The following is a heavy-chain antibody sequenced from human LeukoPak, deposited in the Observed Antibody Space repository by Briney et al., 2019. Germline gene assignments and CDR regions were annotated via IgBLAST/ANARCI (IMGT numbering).Heavy chain of an antibody. J-gene: IGHJ4*02. V-gene: IGHV1-24*01. CDR1: GFPLSELS. D-gene: IGHD6-13*01. CDR3: ATDPMGASYSDVHDN. CDR2: FDPADVGT. Sequence: ASVTVSCKVSGFPLSELSMYWVRQAPGKGLEWIGGFDPADVGTFYAQKFQARVTITADTSTHTFYMLVNSLRSDDTAVYYCATDPMGASYSDVHDNWGQGTLVAVS.